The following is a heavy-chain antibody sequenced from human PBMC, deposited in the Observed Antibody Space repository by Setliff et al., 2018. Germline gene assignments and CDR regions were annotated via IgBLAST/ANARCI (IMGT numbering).Heavy chain of an antibody. Sequence: GGSLRLSCEASGFNFNLYNMNWVRQAPGKGLEWISYIISNSLTIHYADSVKGRFTISRDNAKNSVYLQMNSLRAEDTAICYCATTRVWIPVLDSCGQGTLVTVSS. CDR1: GFNFNLYN. CDR2: IISNSLTI. J-gene: IGHJ4*02. D-gene: IGHD5-18*01. CDR3: ATTRVWIPVLDS. V-gene: IGHV3-48*03.